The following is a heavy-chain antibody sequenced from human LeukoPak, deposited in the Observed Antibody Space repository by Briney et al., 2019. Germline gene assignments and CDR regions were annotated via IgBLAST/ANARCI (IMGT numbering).Heavy chain of an antibody. CDR2: IYPGDSDT. V-gene: IGHV5-51*01. D-gene: IGHD5-24*01. CDR3: ARPPKMATINAYDI. CDR1: GYSFTSYW. Sequence: GESLKISCKGSGYSFTSYWIGWVRQMPGKGLEWMGIIYPGDSDTRYSPSFEGHVTISADKSISTAYLQWSSLKASDTAMYYCARPPKMATINAYDIWGQGTMVTVSS. J-gene: IGHJ3*02.